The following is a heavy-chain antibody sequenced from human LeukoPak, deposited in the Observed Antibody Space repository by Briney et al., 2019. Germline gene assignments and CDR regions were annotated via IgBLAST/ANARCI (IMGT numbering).Heavy chain of an antibody. Sequence: GGSLRLSCAVSGFSFSDYNMKWVRQAPGRGLEWISYISAGGGTIYYADSVRGRFTISRDNSKNTIYLQMNSLRAEDTAVYYCAKDFQGQIPDAFDVWGQGTMVTVSS. D-gene: IGHD2-21*01. CDR2: ISAGGGTI. J-gene: IGHJ3*01. CDR3: AKDFQGQIPDAFDV. CDR1: GFSFSDYN. V-gene: IGHV3-23*01.